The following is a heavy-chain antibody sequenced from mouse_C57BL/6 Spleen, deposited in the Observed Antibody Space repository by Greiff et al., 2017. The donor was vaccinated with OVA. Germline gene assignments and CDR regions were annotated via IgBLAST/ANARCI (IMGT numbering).Heavy chain of an antibody. Sequence: VQLQQSGPGLVKPSQSLSLTCSVTGYSITSGYYWNWIRQFPGNKLEWMGYISYDGSNNYNPSLKNRISITRDTSKNQFFLKLNSVTTEDTATYYCAREDYSPRAMDYWGQGTSVTVSS. CDR1: GYSITSGYY. CDR2: ISYDGSN. V-gene: IGHV3-6*01. J-gene: IGHJ4*01. CDR3: AREDYSPRAMDY. D-gene: IGHD2-12*01.